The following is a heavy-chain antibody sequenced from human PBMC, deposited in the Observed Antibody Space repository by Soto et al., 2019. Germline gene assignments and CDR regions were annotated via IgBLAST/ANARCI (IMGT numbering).Heavy chain of an antibody. CDR3: ARVXVSVYSNYVYYYYGMDV. Sequence: ASVKVSCKASGYTFTSYGISWVRQAPGQGLEWMGWISAYNGNTNYAQKLQGRVTMTTDTSTSTAYMELRSLRSDDTAVYYCARVXVSVYSNYVYYYYGMDVWGLGTTVTVSS. CDR1: GYTFTSYG. V-gene: IGHV1-18*04. J-gene: IGHJ6*02. CDR2: ISAYNGNT. D-gene: IGHD4-4*01.